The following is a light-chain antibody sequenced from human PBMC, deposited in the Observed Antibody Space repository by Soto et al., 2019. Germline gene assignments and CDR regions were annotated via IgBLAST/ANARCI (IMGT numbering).Light chain of an antibody. CDR3: QQYDDRSPRNT. J-gene: IGKJ2*01. Sequence: EIVMTQSQAPLSVSPGERVTLSCRASQSVGTNLAWYQQKRGQAPRLLIFGASNRAAGVPARFSGSGSGREFTLTITSLQSEDFAVYYCQQYDDRSPRNTFGQGTKLEI. CDR1: QSVGTN. CDR2: GAS. V-gene: IGKV3-15*01.